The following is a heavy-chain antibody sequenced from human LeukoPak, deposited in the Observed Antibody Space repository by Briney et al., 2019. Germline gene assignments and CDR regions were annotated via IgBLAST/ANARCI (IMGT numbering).Heavy chain of an antibody. D-gene: IGHD3-16*01. CDR2: IYHSGST. Sequence: SQTLSLTCAVSGGSISSGGYSWSWIRQPPGKGLEWIGYIYHSGSTYYNPPLKSRVTISVDRSKNQFSLKLSSVTAADTAVCYCARVRGGYYFDYWGQGTLVTVSS. V-gene: IGHV4-30-2*01. J-gene: IGHJ4*02. CDR1: GGSISSGGYS. CDR3: ARVRGGYYFDY.